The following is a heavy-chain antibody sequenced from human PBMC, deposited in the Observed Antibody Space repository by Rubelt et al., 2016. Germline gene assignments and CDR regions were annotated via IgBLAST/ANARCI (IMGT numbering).Heavy chain of an antibody. CDR2: IYYSGNT. CDR1: GGSIRSSNYY. CDR3: ARVYTGSDI. D-gene: IGHD3-16*01. Sequence: QLHLQESGPGLVKPSETLSLTCTVSGGSIRSSNYYWGWIRQPPGKGLEWIGSIYYSGNTYYNPALQNRVTISVDTSKNQFSRKLSSMTAADTAVYYCARVYTGSDIGGQGTMVTVSS. J-gene: IGHJ3*02. V-gene: IGHV4-39*07.